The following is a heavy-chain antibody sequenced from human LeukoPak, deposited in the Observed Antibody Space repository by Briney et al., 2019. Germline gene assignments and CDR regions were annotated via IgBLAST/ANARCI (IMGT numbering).Heavy chain of an antibody. CDR3: ARGAITYYYDSSGYPPHDY. CDR1: GYTFTGYY. CDR2: INPNSGGT. Sequence: GASVKVSCKASGYTFTGYYMHWVRQAPGQGLEWMGWINPNSGGTNYAQKSQGRVTMTRDTSISTAYMELSRLRSDDTAVYYCARGAITYYYDSSGYPPHDYWGQGTLVTVSS. J-gene: IGHJ4*02. D-gene: IGHD3-22*01. V-gene: IGHV1-2*02.